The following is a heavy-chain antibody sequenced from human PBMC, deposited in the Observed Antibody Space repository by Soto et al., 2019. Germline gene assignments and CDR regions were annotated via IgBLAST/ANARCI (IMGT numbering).Heavy chain of an antibody. D-gene: IGHD3-10*01. CDR3: AREVQVHTPAFVY. J-gene: IGHJ4*02. Sequence: QVQLVQSGAEMKKPGSSVKVSCQSSGGTFNTYAMNWVRQAPGQGPEWMGDISPMFGAANYAPKFQGRVTITADESTGTSYMQWISLTSGDTALYFCAREVQVHTPAFVYWGQGTLVTVSS. CDR1: GGTFNTYA. V-gene: IGHV1-69*19. CDR2: ISPMFGAA.